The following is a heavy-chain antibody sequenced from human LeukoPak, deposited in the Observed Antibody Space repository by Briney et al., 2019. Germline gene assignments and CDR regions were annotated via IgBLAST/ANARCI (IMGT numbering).Heavy chain of an antibody. CDR3: ARHRGEYFQD. J-gene: IGHJ1*01. CDR2: TYYSGYT. Sequence: SETLSLTCTVSGGSISSSSYYWGWIRQPPGKGLEWIGSTYYSGYTYYNSSLKSRVIISVDTSKNYFSLKLTSVTAADTAVYYCARHRGEYFQDWGQGTLVTVSS. CDR1: GGSISSSSYY. D-gene: IGHD3-10*01. V-gene: IGHV4-39*01.